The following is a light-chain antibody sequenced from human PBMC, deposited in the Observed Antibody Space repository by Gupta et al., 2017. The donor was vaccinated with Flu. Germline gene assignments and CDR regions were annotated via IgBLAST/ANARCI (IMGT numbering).Light chain of an antibody. CDR3: QQYGNSPLVS. Sequence: EIVLTQSPGTLSLSPGERATLSCRASQSVSSSYLAWYQQKPGQAPRLLIYGASSRATGIPDKFSGSGSGTDFTLTISRLEPEDFAVYYCQQYGNSPLVSFGPGTKVEVK. CDR2: GAS. CDR1: QSVSSSY. J-gene: IGKJ1*01. V-gene: IGKV3-20*01.